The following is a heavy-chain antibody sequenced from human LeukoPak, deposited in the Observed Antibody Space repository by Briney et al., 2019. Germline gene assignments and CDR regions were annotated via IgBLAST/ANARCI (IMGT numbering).Heavy chain of an antibody. CDR2: FDPEDGET. D-gene: IGHD2-2*01. V-gene: IGHV1-24*01. CDR3: ATGPVRCSSTSCYAIFDY. J-gene: IGHJ4*02. Sequence: ASVKVSCKVSGYTLTELSMHWVRQAPGKGLEWMGGFDPEDGETIYAQKFQGRVTMTEDTSTDTAYMELGSLRSEDTAVYYCATGPVRCSSTSCYAIFDYWGQGTLVTVSS. CDR1: GYTLTELS.